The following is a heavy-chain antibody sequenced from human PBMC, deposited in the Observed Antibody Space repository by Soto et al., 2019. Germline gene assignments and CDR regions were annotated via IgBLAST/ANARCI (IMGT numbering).Heavy chain of an antibody. Sequence: QVQLQESGPGLVKPSETLSLTCTVSGGSISSYYWSWIRQPPGKGLEWIGYIYYSGSTNYNPSLNSRVSLSVDTSKNQFSLKLSSVTAADTAVYYCARDRGYSSSWSQPDYYCYGMDVWGQGTTVTVSS. CDR2: IYYSGST. V-gene: IGHV4-59*01. D-gene: IGHD6-13*01. CDR3: ARDRGYSSSWSQPDYYCYGMDV. CDR1: GGSISSYY. J-gene: IGHJ6*02.